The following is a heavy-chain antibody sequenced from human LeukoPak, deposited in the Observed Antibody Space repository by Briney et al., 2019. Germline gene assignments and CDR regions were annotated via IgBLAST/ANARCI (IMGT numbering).Heavy chain of an antibody. J-gene: IGHJ4*02. D-gene: IGHD5-18*01. Sequence: GASVKVSCKASGYTFTGYYMHWVRQAPGQGLEWMGWINPNSGGTNYALKFQGWVTMTRDTSISTAYMELSRLRSDDTAVYYCARAGTAMVDDGVDYWGQGTLVTVSS. CDR2: INPNSGGT. CDR3: ARAGTAMVDDGVDY. V-gene: IGHV1-2*04. CDR1: GYTFTGYY.